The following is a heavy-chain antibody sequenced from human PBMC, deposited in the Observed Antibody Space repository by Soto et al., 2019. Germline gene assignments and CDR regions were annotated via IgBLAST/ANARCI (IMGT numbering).Heavy chain of an antibody. Sequence: EVQLVESGGGLVQPGGSLRLSCAASGFTLSDHYMDWVRQAPGRGLEWVGRTRNKANGYITEYAAAVKGRFIVSSDDSLNSLYLQMNSLKTEDTAVYYCVRTSHYGSGSWNFDFWGQGTLVTVSS. CDR2: TRNKANGYIT. V-gene: IGHV3-72*01. D-gene: IGHD3-10*01. CDR1: GFTLSDHY. J-gene: IGHJ4*02. CDR3: VRTSHYGSGSWNFDF.